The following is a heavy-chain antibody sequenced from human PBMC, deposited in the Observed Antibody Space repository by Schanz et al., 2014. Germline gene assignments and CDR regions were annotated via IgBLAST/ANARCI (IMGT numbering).Heavy chain of an antibody. CDR1: GFTFSTYY. CDR2: SSSSSSYI. V-gene: IGHV3-21*04. D-gene: IGHD6-13*01. CDR3: TTQQLGSHYLYGMDV. J-gene: IGHJ6*02. Sequence: EVQLLESGGGFVQPGGSLRLSCAASGFTFSTYYMNWVRQAPGKGLEWVSSSSSSSSYISYADSVKGRFTISRDNAKNSLYLQMNSLKTEDTAVYYCTTQQLGSHYLYGMDVWGQGTTVTVS.